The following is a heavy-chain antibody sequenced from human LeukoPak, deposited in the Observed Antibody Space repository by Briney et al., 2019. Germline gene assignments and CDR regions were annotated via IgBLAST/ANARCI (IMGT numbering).Heavy chain of an antibody. J-gene: IGHJ4*02. CDR1: GGSISSGSYY. CDR3: ASDYGASFDY. D-gene: IGHD4-17*01. CDR2: IYTSGST. V-gene: IGHV4-61*02. Sequence: PSETLSLTCTVSGGSISSGSYYWSWIRQPAGKGLEWIGRIYTSGSTNYNPSLKSRVTISVDTSKNQFSLKLSSVTAADTAVYYCASDYGASFDYWGQGTLVTVSS.